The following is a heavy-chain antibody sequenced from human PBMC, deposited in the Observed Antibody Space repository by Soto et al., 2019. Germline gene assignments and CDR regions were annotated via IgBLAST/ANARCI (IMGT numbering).Heavy chain of an antibody. Sequence: GGSLRLSCVASGFTFSSYSMNWVRQAPGKGLEWVSSISSSSSYIYYADSVKGRFTISRDNAKNSLYLQMNSLRAEDTAVYYCAGSITISYYYGMDVWGQGTTVTVSS. J-gene: IGHJ6*02. CDR2: ISSSSSYI. D-gene: IGHD3-3*01. CDR3: AGSITISYYYGMDV. CDR1: GFTFSSYS. V-gene: IGHV3-21*01.